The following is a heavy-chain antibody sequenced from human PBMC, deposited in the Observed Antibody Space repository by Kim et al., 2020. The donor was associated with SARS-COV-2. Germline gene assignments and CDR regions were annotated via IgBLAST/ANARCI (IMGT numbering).Heavy chain of an antibody. V-gene: IGHV3-30*03. J-gene: IGHJ4*01. D-gene: IGHD5-12*01. CDR1: GFMFSSYA. Sequence: GGSLRLSCGGSGFMFSSYALHWVRQAPGKGLQWVAGISNDGSSKYYTDSVKGRFTISRDNSQQTVFLQMNSLRADDTAIYFCARDTADIVPTMLWDWGPGAQVTVSS. CDR2: ISNDGSSK. CDR3: ARDTADIVPTMLWD.